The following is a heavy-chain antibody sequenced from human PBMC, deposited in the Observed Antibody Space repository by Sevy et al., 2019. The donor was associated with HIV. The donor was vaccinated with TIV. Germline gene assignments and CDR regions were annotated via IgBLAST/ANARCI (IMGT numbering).Heavy chain of an antibody. CDR3: ARHAYYYDSSGSKNWFDP. V-gene: IGHV4-59*08. J-gene: IGHJ5*02. CDR2: IYYSGST. D-gene: IGHD3-22*01. CDR1: GGSISSYY. Sequence: SETLSLTCTVSGGSISSYYWSWIRQPPGKGLEWIGYIYYSGSTNYNPSLKSRVTISVDTSKNQFSLKLSSVTAADTAVYYCARHAYYYDSSGSKNWFDPWGQGTLVTVSS.